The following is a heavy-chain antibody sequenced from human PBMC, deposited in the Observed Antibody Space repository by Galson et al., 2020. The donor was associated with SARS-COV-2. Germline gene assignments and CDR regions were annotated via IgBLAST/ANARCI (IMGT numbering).Heavy chain of an antibody. CDR3: ARETPVRLLEPIYFDY. J-gene: IGHJ4*02. Sequence: SVTVSCKASGGTFSSYAISWVRQAPGQGLEWMGGIIPIFGTANYAHKFQGRATITADESTSTAYMELSSLRSEDTAVYYCARETPVRLLEPIYFDYWGQGTLVTVSS. CDR2: IIPIFGTA. V-gene: IGHV1-69*13. CDR1: GGTFSSYA. D-gene: IGHD6-25*01.